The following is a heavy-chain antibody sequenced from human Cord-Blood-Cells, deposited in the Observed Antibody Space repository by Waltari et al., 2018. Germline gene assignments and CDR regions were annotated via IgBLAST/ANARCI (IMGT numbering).Heavy chain of an antibody. V-gene: IGHV4-34*01. CDR3: AGSLGSGYYVPDAFDI. D-gene: IGHD3-3*01. Sequence: QVQLQQWGAGLLKPSETLSLTCAVYGGSFSGYYWSWIRQPPGKGLEWIVEINHSGSTNYNPSRKHRVAISVDTSKNQFSLRLSSVTAADTAVYYCAGSLGSGYYVPDAFDIWGQGTMVTVSS. CDR2: INHSGST. J-gene: IGHJ3*02. CDR1: GGSFSGYY.